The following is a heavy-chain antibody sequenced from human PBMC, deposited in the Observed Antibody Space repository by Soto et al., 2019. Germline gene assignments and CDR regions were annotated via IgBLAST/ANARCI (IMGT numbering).Heavy chain of an antibody. D-gene: IGHD2-21*02. CDR3: ARTTAAIHLNY. V-gene: IGHV4-34*01. Sequence: PSETLSLTCAVYGGSLSGNYWGWIRQPPGKGLEWIGETHHSGSTAYNPSLKSRVTISVDTSRNQFSLKLNSVTAADTAVYYCARTTAAIHLNYWSQGTQVTAPQ. J-gene: IGHJ4*02. CDR2: THHSGST. CDR1: GGSLSGNY.